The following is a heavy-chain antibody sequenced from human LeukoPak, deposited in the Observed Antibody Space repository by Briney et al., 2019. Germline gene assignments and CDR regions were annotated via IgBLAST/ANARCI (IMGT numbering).Heavy chain of an antibody. CDR2: ISAYNGNT. CDR3: ASGSSTNEYFQH. CDR1: GYTFTGYG. J-gene: IGHJ1*01. Sequence: ASVKVSCKASGYTFTGYGISWVRQAPGQGLEWMGWISAYNGNTNYAQKLQGRVTMTTDTSTSTAYMELRSLRSDDTAVYYCASGSSTNEYFQHWGQGTLVTVSS. V-gene: IGHV1-18*01. D-gene: IGHD1-26*01.